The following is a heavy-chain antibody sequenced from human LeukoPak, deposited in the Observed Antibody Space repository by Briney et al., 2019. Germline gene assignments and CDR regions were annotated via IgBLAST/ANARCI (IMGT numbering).Heavy chain of an antibody. CDR2: IYYSGST. J-gene: IGHJ6*02. D-gene: IGHD5-24*01. CDR1: GGSISSGGYS. V-gene: IGHV4-61*08. CDR3: ARAAEMATTQAYYYYYGMDV. Sequence: SETLSLTCAVSGGSISSGGYSWSWIRQPPGKGLEWIGYIYYSGSTNYNPSLKSRVTISVDTSKNQFSLKLSSVTAADTAVYYCARAAEMATTQAYYYYYGMDVWGQGTTVTVSS.